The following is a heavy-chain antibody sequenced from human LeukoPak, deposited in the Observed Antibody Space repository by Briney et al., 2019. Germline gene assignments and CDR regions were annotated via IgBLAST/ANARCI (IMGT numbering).Heavy chain of an antibody. V-gene: IGHV3-30*04. CDR1: GFTFSSYA. CDR2: ISYDGSNK. CDR3: ARENVLTFDY. J-gene: IGHJ4*02. D-gene: IGHD1-1*01. Sequence: PGRSLRLSCAASGFTFSSYAMHWVRQAPGKGLEWVAVISYDGSNKYYADSVKGRFTISRDNSKNTLYLQMNSLRAEDTAVYYCARENVLTFDYWGRGTLVTVSS.